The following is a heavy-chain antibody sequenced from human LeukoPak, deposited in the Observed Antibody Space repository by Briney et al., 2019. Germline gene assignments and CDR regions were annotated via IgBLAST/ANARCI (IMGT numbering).Heavy chain of an antibody. CDR3: ASALIAAYVFYSDS. V-gene: IGHV3-53*04. CDR2: IYPGDPT. J-gene: IGHJ4*02. Sequence: PGGSLRLSCAASGLTATTNYMTWVRQAPGKGLEWVSVIYPGDPTYYADSVKGRFTISRHNANNTVFLQILNLRSVATAAYYCASALIAAYVFYSDSWGQGTLVTVSS. CDR1: GLTATTNY. D-gene: IGHD6-6*01.